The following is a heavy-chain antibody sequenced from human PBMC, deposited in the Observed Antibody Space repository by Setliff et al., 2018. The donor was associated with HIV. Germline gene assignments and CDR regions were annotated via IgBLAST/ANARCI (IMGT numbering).Heavy chain of an antibody. D-gene: IGHD1-1*01. J-gene: IGHJ4*02. CDR2: ISAYNGNT. CDR1: GYTFTSYG. V-gene: IGHV1-18*01. CDR3: ARRARESTALHSDWNDVLFFDY. Sequence: ASVKVSCKSSGYTFTSYGISWVRQAPGQGLEWMGWISAYNGNTNYAQKLQGRVTMTTDTSTSTAYMELRSLRSDDTAVYYCARRARESTALHSDWNDVLFFDYWGQGTLVTVSS.